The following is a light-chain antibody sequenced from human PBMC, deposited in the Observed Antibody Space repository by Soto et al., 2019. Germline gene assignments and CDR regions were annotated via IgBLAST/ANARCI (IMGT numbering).Light chain of an antibody. CDR1: QSITTY. CDR2: AAS. J-gene: IGKJ4*01. Sequence: DIQMTQSPSSLSASVGVRVTITCRASQSITTYLYWYRQKPGQAPKLLIYAASSLQSGVPSRISGSGSETEFTLSIRSLQPEDFATYFCQQIYSAPLTFGGGTKVDIK. V-gene: IGKV1-39*01. CDR3: QQIYSAPLT.